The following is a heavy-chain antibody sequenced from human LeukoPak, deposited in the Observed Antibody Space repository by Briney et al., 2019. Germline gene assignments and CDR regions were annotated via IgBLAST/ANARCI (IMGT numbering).Heavy chain of an antibody. CDR1: GGSVSSGSYY. CDR2: IYYSGST. V-gene: IGHV4-61*01. Sequence: PSETLSLTCTVSGGSVSSGSYYWSWIRQPPGKGLEWIGYIYYSGSTNYNPSLMSRVTISVDTSKNQFSLKLSSVTAADTAVYYCARGRADYTVVVPADNWFDPWGQGTLVTVSS. D-gene: IGHD2-2*01. J-gene: IGHJ5*02. CDR3: ARGRADYTVVVPADNWFDP.